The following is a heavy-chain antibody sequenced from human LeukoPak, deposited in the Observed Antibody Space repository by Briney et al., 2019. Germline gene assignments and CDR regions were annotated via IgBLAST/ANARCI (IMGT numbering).Heavy chain of an antibody. CDR2: INPNSGGT. D-gene: IGHD2-2*01. V-gene: IGHV1-2*02. J-gene: IGHJ6*03. Sequence: ASVKVSCKASGYAFTDYYMHWVRQAPGQGLEWMGWINPNSGGTNYAQKFQGRVTMTRDTSISTAYMELSRLRSDDTAVYYCARDHGYCSSTSCLPYYYYYMDVWGKGTTVTISS. CDR1: GYAFTDYY. CDR3: ARDHGYCSSTSCLPYYYYYMDV.